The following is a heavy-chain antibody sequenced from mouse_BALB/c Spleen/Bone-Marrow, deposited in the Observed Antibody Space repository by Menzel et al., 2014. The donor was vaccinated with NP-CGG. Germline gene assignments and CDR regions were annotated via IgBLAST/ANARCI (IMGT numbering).Heavy chain of an antibody. J-gene: IGHJ4*01. CDR1: GFTFSNYW. CDR3: IRRGRGYAMDY. Sequence: EVHLVESGGGLVQPGGSVKLSCVASGFTFSNYWMNWVRQSPEKGLEWVAEIRLKSNNYATHYAGSVKGRFTISRDDSRSSVYLQMNNLRAEDTGIYYCIRRGRGYAMDYWGQGTSVTVSS. V-gene: IGHV6-6*02. CDR2: IRLKSNNYAT.